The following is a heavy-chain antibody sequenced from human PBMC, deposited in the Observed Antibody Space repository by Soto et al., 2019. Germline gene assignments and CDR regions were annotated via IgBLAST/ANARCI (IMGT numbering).Heavy chain of an antibody. J-gene: IGHJ6*02. CDR2: ISSSSSYI. CDR1: GFTFSSYS. Sequence: EVQLVESGGGLVKPGGSLRLSCAASGFTFSSYSMNWVRQAPGKGLEWVSSISSSSSYIYYADSVKGRFTISRDNAKNSLYRQRNSLRAEDTAVYYCARAMTTPHLLDYYYYYGMDVWGQGTTVTVSS. D-gene: IGHD4-17*01. V-gene: IGHV3-21*01. CDR3: ARAMTTPHLLDYYYYYGMDV.